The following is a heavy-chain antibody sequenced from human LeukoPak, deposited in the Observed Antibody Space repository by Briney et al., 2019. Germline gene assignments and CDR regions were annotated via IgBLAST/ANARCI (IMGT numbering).Heavy chain of an antibody. CDR2: IYNTGST. D-gene: IGHD3-16*01. CDR1: GGSISSHY. CDR3: ARDDYGVFDAFDV. V-gene: IGHV4-59*08. Sequence: PSETLSLTCTVSGGSISSHYWTWIRQPLGKGLEWIGYIYNTGSTNYNPSLKSRVTISLDTSKNQSSLKLTSVTAADTAIYFCARDDYGVFDAFDVWGQGTVVTVSS. J-gene: IGHJ3*01.